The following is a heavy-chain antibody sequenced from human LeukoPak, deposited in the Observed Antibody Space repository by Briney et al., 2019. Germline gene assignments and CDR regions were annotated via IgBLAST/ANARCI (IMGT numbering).Heavy chain of an antibody. CDR1: GYTFTSYA. Sequence: ASVKVSCKASGYTFTSYAMHWVRQAPGQRLEWMGRINAGNGNTKYSQKFQGRVTITRDTSASTAYMELNSLRSEDTAVYYCARDPEGELEPYFDYWGQGTLVTVSS. D-gene: IGHD1-1*01. J-gene: IGHJ4*02. CDR2: INAGNGNT. CDR3: ARDPEGELEPYFDY. V-gene: IGHV1-3*01.